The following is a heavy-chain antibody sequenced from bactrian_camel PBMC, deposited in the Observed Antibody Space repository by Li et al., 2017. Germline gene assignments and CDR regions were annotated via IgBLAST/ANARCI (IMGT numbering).Heavy chain of an antibody. CDR3: AACRSCSGGVCNSDFAY. D-gene: IGHD2*01. J-gene: IGHJ6*01. V-gene: IGHV3S55*01. CDR2: IDSDGST. Sequence: HVQLVESGGGSVQAGGSLRLSCVASGYTYSSYCMGWFRQAPGKEREGVATIDSDGSTNYADSVKGRFTISQDNAKNTLYLQMDSLKTEDTGVYYCAACRSCSGGVCNSDFAYWGQGTQVTFS. CDR1: GYTYSSYC.